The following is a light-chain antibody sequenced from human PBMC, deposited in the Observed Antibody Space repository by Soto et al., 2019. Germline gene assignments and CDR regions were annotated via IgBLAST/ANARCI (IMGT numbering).Light chain of an antibody. CDR2: DVT. V-gene: IGLV2-14*01. J-gene: IGLJ1*01. CDR1: SSDIGGYIY. CDR3: SSFTSSSPDV. Sequence: QSALTQPASVSGSPGQSITVSCTGTSSDIGGYIYVSWYQQHPGKAPKLLIYDVTNRPSGVSYRFSGSKSGNTASLTISGLQAEDEADYYCSSFTSSSPDVFGTGTKLTVL.